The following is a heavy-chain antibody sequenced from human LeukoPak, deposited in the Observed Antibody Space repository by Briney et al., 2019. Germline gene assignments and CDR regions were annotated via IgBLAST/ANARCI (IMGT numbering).Heavy chain of an antibody. CDR1: GGSISSYY. J-gene: IGHJ4*02. CDR2: INHSGST. V-gene: IGHV4-34*01. D-gene: IGHD6-19*01. CDR3: ARRGVAGTGY. Sequence: SETLSLTCTVSGGSISSYYWSWIRQPPGKGLEWIGEINHSGSTNYNPSLKSRVTISVDTSKNQFSLKLSSVTAADTAVYYCARRGVAGTGYWGQGTLVTVSS.